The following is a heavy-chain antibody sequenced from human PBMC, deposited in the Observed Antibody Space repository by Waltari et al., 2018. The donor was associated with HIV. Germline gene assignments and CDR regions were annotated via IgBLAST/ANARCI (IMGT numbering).Heavy chain of an antibody. V-gene: IGHV4-34*02. Sequence: QVHLPQWGSGLLKPSGTLSLTCAVYGGSFSGYYWTWIRQSPGRGLEWMGEIDHTGTSTYNPSLKGRVTMSVDTSKNQFSLTLNSVTAVDTAVYYCVRGFGNYGFYFDYWGQGKLVSVSS. CDR3: VRGFGNYGFYFDY. CDR1: GGSFSGYY. J-gene: IGHJ4*02. CDR2: IDHTGTS. D-gene: IGHD3-16*01.